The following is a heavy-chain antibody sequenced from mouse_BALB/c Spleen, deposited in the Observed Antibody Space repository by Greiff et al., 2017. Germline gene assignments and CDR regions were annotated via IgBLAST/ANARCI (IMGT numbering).Heavy chain of an antibody. CDR3: ARKGDGYRFAY. V-gene: IGHV1-9*01. Sequence: QVQLQQSGAELMKPGASVKISCKATGYTFSSYWIEWVKQRPGHGLEWIGEILPGSGSTNYNEKFKGKATFTADTSSNTAYMQLSSLTSEDSAVYYCARKGDGYRFAYWGQGTLVTVSA. J-gene: IGHJ3*01. CDR1: GYTFSSYW. D-gene: IGHD1-2*01. CDR2: ILPGSGST.